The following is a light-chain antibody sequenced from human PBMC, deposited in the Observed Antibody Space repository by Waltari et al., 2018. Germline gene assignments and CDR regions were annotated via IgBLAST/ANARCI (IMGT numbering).Light chain of an antibody. V-gene: IGLV1-51*01. CDR2: GNN. CDR1: TSNIGDTY. Sequence: QSVLTQPPSVSAAPGQRITISCSGSTSNIGDTYVSWYQLLPGTAPNPLIYGNNKRPSGIPDRFSGSHSGTSATLNIAGLQTGDEADYYCGTWHSGLWVFGGGTKVTVL. CDR3: GTWHSGLWV. J-gene: IGLJ3*02.